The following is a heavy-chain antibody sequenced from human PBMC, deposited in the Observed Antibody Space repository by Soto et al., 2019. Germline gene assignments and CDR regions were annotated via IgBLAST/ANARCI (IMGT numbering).Heavy chain of an antibody. D-gene: IGHD2-15*01. V-gene: IGHV3-7*01. CDR3: VAGYGSGSNCPNGFDP. CDR1: GFTFSSYG. CDR2: IKEDGSDK. Sequence: GGSLRLSCAASGFTFSSYGMHWVRQAPGKGLDWVANIKEDGSDKYYVDSVKGRFTISRDNTKNSLYLQMNSLRAEDTVFFYCVAGYGSGSNCPNGFDPWGQGTLVTVSS. J-gene: IGHJ5*02.